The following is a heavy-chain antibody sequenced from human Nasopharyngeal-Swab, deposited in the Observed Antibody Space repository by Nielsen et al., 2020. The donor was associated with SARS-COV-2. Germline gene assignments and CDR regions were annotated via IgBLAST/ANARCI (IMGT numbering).Heavy chain of an antibody. D-gene: IGHD3-3*02. CDR3: ARVNNGGGMVPASYSFFMDV. J-gene: IGHJ6*03. V-gene: IGHV4-34*01. Sequence: SETLSLTCSPNGVSFSGYHWGWIRQSPGKRLEWIGDITRSGNTNYNPALKSRVIMSLATSTDEFSLKLTSVTAADTAIYFCARVNNGGGMVPASYSFFMDVWGKGTSVAVSS. CDR1: GVSFSGYH. CDR2: ITRSGNT.